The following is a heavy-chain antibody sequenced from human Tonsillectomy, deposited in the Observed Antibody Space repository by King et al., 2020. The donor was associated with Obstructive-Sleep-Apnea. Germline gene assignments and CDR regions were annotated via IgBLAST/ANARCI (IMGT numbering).Heavy chain of an antibody. CDR2: IKEDGSEK. V-gene: IGHV3-7*01. D-gene: IGHD3-10*01. J-gene: IGHJ6*02. Sequence: VQLVESGGGLVQPGESLRLSCAASGFTFSIYWMSWVRQAPGKGLEWVANIKEDGSEKYYVDSVKGRFTISRDNAKNSLFLQMNSLRAEDTAVYYCARDRLFLWFGDRTRAMDVWGQGTTVTVSS. CDR3: ARDRLFLWFGDRTRAMDV. CDR1: GFTFSIYW.